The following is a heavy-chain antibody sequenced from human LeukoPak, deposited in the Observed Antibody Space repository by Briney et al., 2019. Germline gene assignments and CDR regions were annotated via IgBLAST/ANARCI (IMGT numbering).Heavy chain of an antibody. Sequence: SETLSLTCAVYGGSFSGYYWSWIRQPPGKGLEWIGEINHSGSTNYNPSLKSRVTISVDTSKNQFSLKLSSVTAADTAVYYCARGEAVAELDYWGQGTLVTVSS. D-gene: IGHD6-19*01. CDR2: INHSGST. CDR1: GGSFSGYY. V-gene: IGHV4-34*01. CDR3: ARGEAVAELDY. J-gene: IGHJ4*02.